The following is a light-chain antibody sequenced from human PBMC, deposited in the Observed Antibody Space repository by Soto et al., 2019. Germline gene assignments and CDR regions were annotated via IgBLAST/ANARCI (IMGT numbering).Light chain of an antibody. CDR2: GIS. V-gene: IGKV3-20*01. CDR1: QSVNRRS. CDR3: QQYDNSRT. Sequence: IVLTQSPGTLSLSPGEGATLSCRASQSVNRRSLAWYQQKPGQAPRLLISGISNRATGIPDRFSGSGSGADFTLTISRLEPEDFAVYHCQQYDNSRTFGQGTKVDIK. J-gene: IGKJ1*01.